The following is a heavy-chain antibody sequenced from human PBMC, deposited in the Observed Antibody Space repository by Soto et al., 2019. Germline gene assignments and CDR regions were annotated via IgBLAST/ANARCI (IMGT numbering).Heavy chain of an antibody. CDR3: ARAGVAPYYYDGMDV. CDR2: ISSYNGDT. Sequence: QVQLVQSGAEVKKPGASVKVSCKASGYTFTRSGISWVRQAPGQGHEWMGWISSYNGDTNYAQTFQGRVTMTTDTSTSTAYMELRSLRSDDTAVYYCARAGVAPYYYDGMDVWGQGTPVTVSS. CDR1: GYTFTRSG. D-gene: IGHD5-12*01. V-gene: IGHV1-18*01. J-gene: IGHJ6*02.